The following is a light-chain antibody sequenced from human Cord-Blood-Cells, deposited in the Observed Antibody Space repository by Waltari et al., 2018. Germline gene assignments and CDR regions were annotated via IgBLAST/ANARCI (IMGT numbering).Light chain of an antibody. CDR3: QQYYSTPYT. CDR2: WAS. Sequence: DILLTQSPDSLAASLGERATINCKSSQSVLYSSNNKNYLAWYQQEPGQPPKLLIYWASIRESGVPDRFSGSGSGTDFTLTISSLQAEDVAVYYCQQYYSTPYTFGQGTKLEIK. CDR1: QSVLYSSNNKNY. V-gene: IGKV4-1*01. J-gene: IGKJ2*01.